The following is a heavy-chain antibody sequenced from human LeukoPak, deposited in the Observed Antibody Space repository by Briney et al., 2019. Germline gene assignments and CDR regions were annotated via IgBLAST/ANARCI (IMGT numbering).Heavy chain of an antibody. CDR1: GFTVNSNY. CDR2: IYAGGSA. CDR3: ARDSELVD. V-gene: IGHV3-66*02. J-gene: IGHJ4*02. Sequence: GGSLRLSCAASGFTVNSNYMCWVRQAPGKGLEWVSGIYAGGSAFYTDSVKGRFTISRDNSKNTLFLQMNSLRPEDTAVYYCARDSELVDWGQGTLVTVSS. D-gene: IGHD3-10*01.